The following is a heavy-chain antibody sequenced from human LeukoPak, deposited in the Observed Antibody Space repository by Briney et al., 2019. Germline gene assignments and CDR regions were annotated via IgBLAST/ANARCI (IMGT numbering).Heavy chain of an antibody. J-gene: IGHJ4*02. CDR1: GFTFSNYG. Sequence: TGGSLRLSCAASGFTFSNYGMHWVRQAPGKGLEWVAVISYDGSNKYYGDSAKGRFTISRDNSKNTLYLQMNSLRGEDTAVYYCARTDYYDRWGQGTLVTVSS. V-gene: IGHV3-30*03. D-gene: IGHD3-22*01. CDR3: ARTDYYDR. CDR2: ISYDGSNK.